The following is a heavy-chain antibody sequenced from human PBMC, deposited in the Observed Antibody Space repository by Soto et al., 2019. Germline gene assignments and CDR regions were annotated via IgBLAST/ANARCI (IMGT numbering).Heavy chain of an antibody. D-gene: IGHD5-12*01. V-gene: IGHV3-21*01. CDR1: GFILTNYN. Sequence: GQVVESGGGMVKPGESLRLACTASGFILTNYNMHWVRQAPEKGPEWVSCISASDTYIYYIDSVKGRFTNSTDNAKDSRLLQMDSLRVEDTAVYYCARGRLNWYFDLWGGGNMVTVTS. CDR2: ISASDTYI. J-gene: IGHJ2*01. CDR3: ARGRLNWYFDL.